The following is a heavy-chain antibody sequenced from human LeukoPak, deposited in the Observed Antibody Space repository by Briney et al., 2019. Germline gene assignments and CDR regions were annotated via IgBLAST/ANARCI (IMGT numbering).Heavy chain of an antibody. D-gene: IGHD3-16*01. Sequence: HPGGSLRLSCAASGFTFNNYAMSWVRQAPGKGLEWVSAISGSGGSTYYADSVKGRFTISRDNSKNTLYLQMNSLRAEDTAVYYCAKDKQGGYFDYWGQGTLVTVSS. CDR3: AKDKQGGYFDY. CDR1: GFTFNNYA. V-gene: IGHV3-23*01. CDR2: ISGSGGST. J-gene: IGHJ4*02.